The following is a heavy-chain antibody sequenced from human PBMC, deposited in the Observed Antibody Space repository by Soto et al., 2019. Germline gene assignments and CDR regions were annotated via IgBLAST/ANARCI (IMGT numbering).Heavy chain of an antibody. CDR1: GFTLSNYG. D-gene: IGHD3-10*01. Sequence: QVQLVESGGGVVQPGRSLRLSCATSGFTLSNYGMHWVRQAPGDGLEWVAAIWYDGVTKNYVDSVKGRFTISRDNSKSTLYLQMNSLRVEDTGLYYCARDKGVNLDPWGQGTLVTVSS. V-gene: IGHV3-33*01. J-gene: IGHJ5*01. CDR3: ARDKGVNLDP. CDR2: IWYDGVTK.